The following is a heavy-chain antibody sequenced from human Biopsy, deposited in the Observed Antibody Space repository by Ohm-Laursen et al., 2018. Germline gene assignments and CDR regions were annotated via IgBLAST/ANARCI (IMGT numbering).Heavy chain of an antibody. J-gene: IGHJ6*02. CDR2: IYYGGST. CDR1: GGSISSDY. Sequence: SETLSLICPVSGGSISSDYWSWIRQTPGKGLEWIGYIYYGGSTNYNPSLKSRVTISVDTSKNQFSLRLNSVTAADTAVYYCARATNSTGWPYYYFYGMDVWGQGTTVTVSS. CDR3: ARATNSTGWPYYYFYGMDV. D-gene: IGHD2/OR15-2a*01. V-gene: IGHV4-59*01.